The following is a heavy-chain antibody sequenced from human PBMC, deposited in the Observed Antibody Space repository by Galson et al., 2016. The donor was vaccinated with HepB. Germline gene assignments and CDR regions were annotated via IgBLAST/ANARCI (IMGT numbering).Heavy chain of an antibody. D-gene: IGHD3-3*01. V-gene: IGHV1-2*06. CDR1: GYTFTGYY. J-gene: IGHJ4*02. Sequence: SVKVSCKASGYTFTGYYIQWVRQAPGQGLEWMGRINPHNGGTDSAQKFQGRVTMTRDTSISTAYMDLSRLTSDDTAVYYCAREGDDFWVDSWGQGTLVTVSS. CDR2: INPHNGGT. CDR3: AREGDDFWVDS.